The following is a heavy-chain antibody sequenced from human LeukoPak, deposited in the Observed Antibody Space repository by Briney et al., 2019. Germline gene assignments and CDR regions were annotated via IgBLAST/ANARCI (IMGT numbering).Heavy chain of an antibody. CDR1: GFTFSSYD. CDR3: ARGRGGTNGYSSGWYPYYFDY. V-gene: IGHV3-30*02. CDR2: IRYDGSRK. Sequence: GGSLRLSCAASGFTFSSYDMNWVRQAPGKGLEWVAFIRYDGSRKYYADSVKGRFTISRDNSKNTLYLQMNSPRAEDTAVYYCARGRGGTNGYSSGWYPYYFDYWGQGTLVTVSS. D-gene: IGHD6-19*01. J-gene: IGHJ4*02.